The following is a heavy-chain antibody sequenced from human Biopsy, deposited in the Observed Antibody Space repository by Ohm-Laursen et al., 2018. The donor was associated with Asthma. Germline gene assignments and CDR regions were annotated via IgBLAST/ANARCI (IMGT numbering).Heavy chain of an antibody. CDR3: SSRGGDFWSGYYMDY. D-gene: IGHD3-3*01. Sequence: SLRLSCAASGFSFGSFVMHWVRQIPGKGRDWVAVIAFDGRYEYYADSVKGRFTISRDNPMKRLYLQRGSLTAEDTAVYYCSSRGGDFWSGYYMDYWGQGTLVTVSS. V-gene: IGHV3-30*03. CDR2: IAFDGRYE. CDR1: GFSFGSFV. J-gene: IGHJ4*02.